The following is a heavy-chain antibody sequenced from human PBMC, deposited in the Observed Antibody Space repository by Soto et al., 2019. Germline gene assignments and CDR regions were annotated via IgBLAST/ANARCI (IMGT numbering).Heavy chain of an antibody. CDR2: ISATGGGT. D-gene: IGHD3-16*01. CDR1: GFKFSNYA. CDR3: AKDRRAGGNSAFYFDF. Sequence: GGSLRLSCAASGFKFSNYAMSWFRQAPGKGLEWVSLISATGGGTYYADSVKGRFTISRDNSHNTLYLQVHSLTAEDTAVYYCAKDRRAGGNSAFYFDFWGQGAQVTVSS. J-gene: IGHJ4*02. V-gene: IGHV3-23*01.